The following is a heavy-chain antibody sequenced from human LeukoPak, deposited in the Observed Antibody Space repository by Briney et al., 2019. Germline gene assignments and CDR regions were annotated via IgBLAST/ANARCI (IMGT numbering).Heavy chain of an antibody. CDR1: GGSISSGDYY. J-gene: IGHJ4*02. CDR2: IYYSGST. D-gene: IGHD3-10*01. CDR3: ARGQTYYYGSGSPPLH. V-gene: IGHV4-30-4*01. Sequence: PSQTLSLTCTVSGGSISSGDYYWSWIRQPPGKGLEWIGYIYYSGSTYYNPSLKGRVTISVDTSKNQFSLKLSSVTAADTAVYYCARGQTYYYGSGSPPLHWGQGTLVTVSS.